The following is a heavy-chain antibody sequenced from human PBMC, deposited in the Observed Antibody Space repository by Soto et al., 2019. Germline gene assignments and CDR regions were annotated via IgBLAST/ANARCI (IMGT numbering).Heavy chain of an antibody. J-gene: IGHJ4*02. D-gene: IGHD3-16*01. CDR1: GYTFTNYY. CDR3: AKTYGFLGGYYFDY. V-gene: IGHV1-46*01. CDR2: INPSGGST. Sequence: QVQLVQSGAEVKKPGASVKVSCEASGYTFTNYYIHWVRQAPGQGLEWMAVINPSGGSTRYAQKFQGRVTMTRDTSTSTVYMELSSLRSEDTAVYYCAKTYGFLGGYYFDYWCQGTLVTVSS.